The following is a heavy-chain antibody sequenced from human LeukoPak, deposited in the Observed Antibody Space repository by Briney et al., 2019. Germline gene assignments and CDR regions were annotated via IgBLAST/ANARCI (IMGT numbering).Heavy chain of an antibody. D-gene: IGHD6-13*01. J-gene: IGHJ3*01. Sequence: PGGSLRLSCAASGFTFSSYGMHWVRQAPGKGLEWVAFIRYDGSNKYYADSVKGRFTISRDNSKNTLYLQMNGLRAEDTAVYFCAKDHTLQQLVPSDAFDFWGQGTMVTVSS. CDR1: GFTFSSYG. CDR3: AKDHTLQQLVPSDAFDF. V-gene: IGHV3-30*02. CDR2: IRYDGSNK.